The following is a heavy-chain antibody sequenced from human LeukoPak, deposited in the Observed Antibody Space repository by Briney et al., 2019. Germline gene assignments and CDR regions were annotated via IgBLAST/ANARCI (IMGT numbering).Heavy chain of an antibody. J-gene: IGHJ3*02. Sequence: ASVKVSCKVSGYTLTELSMHWVRQAPGKGLEWMGGFDPEDGETIYAQKFQGRVTMTEDTSTDTAYMELSSLSSEDAAVYYCATEGPLGYCSGGSCYPDAFDIWGQGTMVAVSS. CDR1: GYTLTELS. D-gene: IGHD2-15*01. V-gene: IGHV1-24*01. CDR3: ATEGPLGYCSGGSCYPDAFDI. CDR2: FDPEDGET.